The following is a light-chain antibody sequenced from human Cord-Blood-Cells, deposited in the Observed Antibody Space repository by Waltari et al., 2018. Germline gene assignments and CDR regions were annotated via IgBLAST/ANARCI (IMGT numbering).Light chain of an antibody. J-gene: IGKJ1*01. CDR1: LSVLYSSNNKNY. V-gene: IGKV4-1*01. Sequence: DLLKNQSPDPLAVSLGERATINCKASLSVLYSSNNKNYLAWYQQKPGQPPKLLIYWASTRESGVPDRFSGSGSGTDFTLTISSLQAEDVAVYYCQQYYSTPRTFGQGTKVEIK. CDR2: WAS. CDR3: QQYYSTPRT.